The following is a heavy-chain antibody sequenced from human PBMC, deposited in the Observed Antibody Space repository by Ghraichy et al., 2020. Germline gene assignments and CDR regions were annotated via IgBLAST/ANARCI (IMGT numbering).Heavy chain of an antibody. Sequence: LSLTCAASGFTFSSYAMSWVRQAPGKGLEWVSAISGSGGSTYYADSVKGRFTISRDNSKNTLYLQMNSLRAEDTAVYYCAKVQFSGYDPSRYYGMDVWGQGTTVTVSS. J-gene: IGHJ6*02. CDR3: AKVQFSGYDPSRYYGMDV. V-gene: IGHV3-23*01. D-gene: IGHD5-12*01. CDR2: ISGSGGST. CDR1: GFTFSSYA.